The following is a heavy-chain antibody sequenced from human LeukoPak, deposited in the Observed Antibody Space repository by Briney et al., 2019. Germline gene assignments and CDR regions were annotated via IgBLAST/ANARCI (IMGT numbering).Heavy chain of an antibody. CDR1: GYTFTGYY. CDR3: ASPGSSYDILTGPGYCDY. V-gene: IGHV1-2*02. J-gene: IGHJ4*02. CDR2: INPNSGGT. Sequence: GASVKVSCKASGYTFTGYYMHWVRQAPGQGLEWMGWINPNSGGTNYAQKFQGRVTTTRDTSIRTAYMELSRLRSDDTAVYYCASPGSSYDILTGPGYCDYWGQGTLVTVSS. D-gene: IGHD3-9*01.